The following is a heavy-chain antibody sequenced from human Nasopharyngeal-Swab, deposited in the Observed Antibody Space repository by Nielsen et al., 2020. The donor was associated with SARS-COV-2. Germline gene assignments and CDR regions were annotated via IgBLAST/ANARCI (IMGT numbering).Heavy chain of an antibody. CDR3: IKHGDYGMDV. CDR2: IHGGNGDT. J-gene: IGHJ6*02. V-gene: IGHV1-3*01. CDR1: GYTLTAYA. Sequence: ASVKVSCKASGYTLTAYAMHWVRQAPGQRLEWMGWIHGGNGDTIYAQKFRRRVTLTRVTPASTAYMELRSLRSEDTARYFCIKHGDYGMDVWGQGTTVTVSS. D-gene: IGHD4-17*01.